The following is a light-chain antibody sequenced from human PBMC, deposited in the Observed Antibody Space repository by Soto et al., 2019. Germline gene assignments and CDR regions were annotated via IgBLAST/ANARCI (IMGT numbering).Light chain of an antibody. CDR3: ATWDSSLSAGV. J-gene: IGLJ3*02. V-gene: IGLV1-51*01. Sequence: QSVLTQPPSVSAAPGQKVTISCSGSSSNIGNNYVSWYQQLPGTAPKLLIYDNNERPSGIPDRFSGSKSGTSATLDITGLQTGDEADYYCATWDSSLSAGVFGGGTKVTVL. CDR2: DNN. CDR1: SSNIGNNY.